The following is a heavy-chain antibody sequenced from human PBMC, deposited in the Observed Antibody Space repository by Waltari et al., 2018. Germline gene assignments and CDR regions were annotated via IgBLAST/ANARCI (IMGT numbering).Heavy chain of an antibody. J-gene: IGHJ4*02. CDR1: GGTFSSYG. CDR2: VIPIFDTT. Sequence: QVHLVQSGAEVKKPGSSVKVSCKASGGTFSSYGISWLRQAPGHGLEWMGRVIPIFDTTNYTQKFQGRVTFTADKSTSVAYMELNSLRAEDTAVYFFARDFWNGYLDYWGQGALVTVSS. V-gene: IGHV1-69*08. D-gene: IGHD3-3*01. CDR3: ARDFWNGYLDY.